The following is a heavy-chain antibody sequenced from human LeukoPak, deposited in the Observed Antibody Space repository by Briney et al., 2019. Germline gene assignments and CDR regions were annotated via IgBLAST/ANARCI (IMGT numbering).Heavy chain of an antibody. D-gene: IGHD1-26*01. CDR1: GGSISSYY. V-gene: IGHV4-59*01. Sequence: PSETLSLTCTVSGGSISSYYWSWIRQPPGKGLEWIGYIYYSGSTIYNPSLKSRVTISVDTSKNQFSLKVSSVTAADTAVYYCARVVGGTSWFDPWGQGTLVTVSS. CDR2: IYYSGST. CDR3: ARVVGGTSWFDP. J-gene: IGHJ5*02.